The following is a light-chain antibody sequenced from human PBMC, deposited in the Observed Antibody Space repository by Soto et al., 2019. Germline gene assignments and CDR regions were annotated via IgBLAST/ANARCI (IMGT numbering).Light chain of an antibody. J-gene: IGKJ1*01. CDR3: QQNYSATWT. CDR2: AAS. V-gene: IGKV1-39*01. Sequence: DIQMTQSPSSLSASVGDRLTITCRASQGISTYLNWYQQKPGKAPKLLNYAASTLQSGVPSRFSGSGSETDFTLTISSLQPEDFATYSCQQNYSATWTFGQGTKVEI. CDR1: QGISTY.